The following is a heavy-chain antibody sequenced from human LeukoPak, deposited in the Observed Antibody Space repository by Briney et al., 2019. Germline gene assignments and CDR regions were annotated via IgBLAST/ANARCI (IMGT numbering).Heavy chain of an antibody. Sequence: SETLSLTCTVSGGSTSSYYWSWIRQPPGKGLEWIGYIYYSGSTNYNPSLKSRVTISVDTSKNQFSLKLSSVTAADTAVYYCARGSSSWTSPPDYWGQGTLVTVSS. CDR1: GGSTSSYY. CDR2: IYYSGST. CDR3: ARGSSSWTSPPDY. V-gene: IGHV4-59*12. D-gene: IGHD6-13*01. J-gene: IGHJ4*02.